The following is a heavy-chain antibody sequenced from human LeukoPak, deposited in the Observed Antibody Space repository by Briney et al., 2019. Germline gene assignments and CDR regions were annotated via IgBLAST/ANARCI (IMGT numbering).Heavy chain of an antibody. Sequence: SETLSLTCTVSGGSISTYYWSWIRQPPGKGLEWIGYIYYSGNTNNNPSLKSRVTISVDTSKNQFSLKVNSVTAADTAVYYCVRVGLQYAFDIWGQGTMVTVSS. CDR1: GGSISTYY. CDR2: IYYSGNT. D-gene: IGHD4-11*01. V-gene: IGHV4-59*01. CDR3: VRVGLQYAFDI. J-gene: IGHJ3*02.